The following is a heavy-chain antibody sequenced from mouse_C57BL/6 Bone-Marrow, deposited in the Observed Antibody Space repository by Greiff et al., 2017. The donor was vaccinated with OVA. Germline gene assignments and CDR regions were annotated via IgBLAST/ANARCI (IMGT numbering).Heavy chain of an antibody. V-gene: IGHV1-82*01. CDR2: IYPGDGDT. J-gene: IGHJ2*01. CDR1: GYAFSSSW. D-gene: IGHD1-1*01. Sequence: VQLQQSGPELVKPGASVKISCKASGYAFSSSWMNWVKQRPGKGLEWIGRIYPGDGDTNYNGKFKGKATLTADKSSSTAYMQLSSLTSEDSAVYFWARNDSRCSSDYFDYWGQGTTLTVSS. CDR3: ARNDSRCSSDYFDY.